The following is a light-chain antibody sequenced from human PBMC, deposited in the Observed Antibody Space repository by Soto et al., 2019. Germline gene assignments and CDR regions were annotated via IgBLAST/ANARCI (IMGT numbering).Light chain of an antibody. CDR2: DAS. J-gene: IGKJ4*01. V-gene: IGKV3-11*01. CDR1: ENIWKY. Sequence: EIVLTQSPDTLSLSPGERATLSCRASENIWKYLAWYQKKPGQPPRLLIADASARATGIPARFSGSGSGTDFTLTISSLEPEDFAVYYCQHRSGCVAFGGGTKVEIK. CDR3: QHRSGCVA.